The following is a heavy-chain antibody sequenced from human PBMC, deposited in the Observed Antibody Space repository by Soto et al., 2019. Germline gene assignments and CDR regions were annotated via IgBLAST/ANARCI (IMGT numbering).Heavy chain of an antibody. D-gene: IGHD6-13*01. CDR2: ISSSSSYI. V-gene: IGHV3-21*01. Sequence: EVQLVESGGGLVKPGGSLKLSCAASGFTFSSYSMNWVRQAPGKGLEWVSSISSSSSYIYYADSVKGRFTISRDNAKNSLYLQMNSLRAEDTAVYYCARGPAAAGVDYWCQGTLITVSS. CDR1: GFTFSSYS. CDR3: ARGPAAAGVDY. J-gene: IGHJ4*02.